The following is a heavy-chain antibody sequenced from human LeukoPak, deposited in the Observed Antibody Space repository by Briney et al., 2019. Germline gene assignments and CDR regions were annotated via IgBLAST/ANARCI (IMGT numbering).Heavy chain of an antibody. D-gene: IGHD3-10*01. J-gene: IGHJ4*02. Sequence: GGSLRLSCAASGFTFSNAWMSWVRQAPGKGLEWVGRIKSKTDGGTTDYAAPVEGRFTISRDDSKNTLYLQMNSLKTEDTAVYYCTTLLWFGELLYHFDYWGQGTLVTVSS. V-gene: IGHV3-15*01. CDR1: GFTFSNAW. CDR2: IKSKTDGGTT. CDR3: TTLLWFGELLYHFDY.